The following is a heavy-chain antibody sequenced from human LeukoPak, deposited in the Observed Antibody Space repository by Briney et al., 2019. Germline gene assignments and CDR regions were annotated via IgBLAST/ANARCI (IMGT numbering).Heavy chain of an antibody. Sequence: GGSLRLSCAASGFPFSTSWVHWVRQAPGKGLLWVSRISSDGGTTEYADSVKGRFAISRDNAKNTLYLQMNSLRAGDTAVYYCAARFRDGLDIWGQGTMVTVSS. CDR3: AARFRDGLDI. V-gene: IGHV3-74*01. CDR2: ISSDGGTT. CDR1: GFPFSTSW. J-gene: IGHJ3*02.